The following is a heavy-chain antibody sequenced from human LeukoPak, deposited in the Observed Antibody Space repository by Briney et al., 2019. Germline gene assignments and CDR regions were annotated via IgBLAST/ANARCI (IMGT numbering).Heavy chain of an antibody. Sequence: RASVKVSCKASGYTFTSYGISWVRQAPGQGLEWMGWISAYNGNTNYAQKLQGRVTMTTDTSTSTAYMELRSLRSDDTAVYYCASHNRDSGSYYSFDPWGQGTLVTVSS. CDR2: ISAYNGNT. CDR1: GYTFTSYG. D-gene: IGHD3-10*01. J-gene: IGHJ5*02. CDR3: ASHNRDSGSYYSFDP. V-gene: IGHV1-18*01.